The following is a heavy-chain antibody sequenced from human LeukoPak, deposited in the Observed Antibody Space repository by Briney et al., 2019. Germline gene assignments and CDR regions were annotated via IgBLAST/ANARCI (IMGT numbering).Heavy chain of an antibody. CDR1: GGSISSYY. V-gene: IGHV4-4*07. D-gene: IGHD6-13*01. CDR2: IYTSGST. CDR3: ARVRIAAAGENWFDP. J-gene: IGHJ5*02. Sequence: SETLSLTCTVSGGSISSYYWSWIRQPAGKGLEWIGRIYTSGSTNYNPSLKSRVTMSVDTSKNQFSLKLSSVTAADTAVYYCARVRIAAAGENWFDPWGQGTLVTVSS.